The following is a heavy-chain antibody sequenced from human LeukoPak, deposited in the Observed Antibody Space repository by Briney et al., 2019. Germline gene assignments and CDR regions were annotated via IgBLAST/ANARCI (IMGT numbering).Heavy chain of an antibody. V-gene: IGHV1-2*02. Sequence: VASVKVSCKASGYTFTGYYMHWVRQAPGQGLEWMGWINPNSGGTNYPQKFQGRVTMTRDTSISTAYMELSRLRSDDTAVYYCARGSYYDSSGYYHPRTHYYYYMDVWGKGTTVTVSS. CDR3: ARGSYYDSSGYYHPRTHYYYYMDV. D-gene: IGHD3-22*01. CDR1: GYTFTGYY. CDR2: INPNSGGT. J-gene: IGHJ6*03.